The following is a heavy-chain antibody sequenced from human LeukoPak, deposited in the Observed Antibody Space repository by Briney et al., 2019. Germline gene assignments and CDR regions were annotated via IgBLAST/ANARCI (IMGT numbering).Heavy chain of an antibody. CDR3: ARDRVYDSSGSPRPFDY. CDR1: GYTFTSYG. D-gene: IGHD3-22*01. J-gene: IGHJ4*02. Sequence: ASVKVSCKASGYTFTSYGISWVRQAPRQGLEWMGWISAYNGNTNYAQKLQGRVTMTTDTSTSTAYMELRSLRSGDTAVYYCARDRVYDSSGSPRPFDYWGQGTLVTVSS. CDR2: ISAYNGNT. V-gene: IGHV1-18*01.